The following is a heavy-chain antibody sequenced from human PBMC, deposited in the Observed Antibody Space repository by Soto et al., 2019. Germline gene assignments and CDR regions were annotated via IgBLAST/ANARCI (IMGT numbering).Heavy chain of an antibody. CDR1: GFTFSNAW. D-gene: IGHD6-19*01. CDR3: TTARDSSGWYHYYYGMDV. V-gene: IGHV3-15*07. Sequence: PGGSLRLSCAASGFTFSNAWMNWVRQAPGKGLEWVGRIKSKTDGGTTDYAAPVKGRFTISRDDSKNTLYLQMNSLKTEDTAVYYCTTARDSSGWYHYYYGMDVWGQGTTVTVSS. CDR2: IKSKTDGGTT. J-gene: IGHJ6*02.